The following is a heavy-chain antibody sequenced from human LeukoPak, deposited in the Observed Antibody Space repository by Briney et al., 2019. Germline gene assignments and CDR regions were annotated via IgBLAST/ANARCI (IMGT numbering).Heavy chain of an antibody. CDR1: GFTFSSYA. V-gene: IGHV3-23*01. CDR2: ISGSGGST. D-gene: IGHD6-19*01. J-gene: IGHJ4*02. Sequence: GGSLRLSCAASGFTFSSYAMSWVRQAPGKGLEWVLSISGSGGSTYYADSVKGRFTISRDNSKNTLYLQMNSLRAEDTAVYYCAKEEYSSGWSIDYWGQGTLVTVSS. CDR3: AKEEYSSGWSIDY.